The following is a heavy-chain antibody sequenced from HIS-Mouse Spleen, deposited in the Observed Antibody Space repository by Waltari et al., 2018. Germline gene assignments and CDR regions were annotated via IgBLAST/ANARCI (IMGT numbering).Heavy chain of an antibody. CDR1: GSAFSSYG. V-gene: IGHV3-30*18. D-gene: IGHD6-19*01. CDR3: AKASSGWLDY. J-gene: IGHJ4*02. Sequence: QVQLVESGGGVVQPGRSLRLSCAASGSAFSSYGRHGVRQAPGKGLEWVAVISYDGSNKYYADSVKGRFTISRDNSKNTLYLQMNSLRAEDTAVYYCAKASSGWLDYWGQGTLVTVSS. CDR2: ISYDGSNK.